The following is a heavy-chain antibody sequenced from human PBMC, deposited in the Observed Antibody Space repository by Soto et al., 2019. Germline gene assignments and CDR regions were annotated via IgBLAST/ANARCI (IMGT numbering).Heavy chain of an antibody. CDR1: GFRFSIYS. V-gene: IGHV3-48*02. CDR2: ITGDSNTI. D-gene: IGHD6-19*01. J-gene: IGHJ4*02. Sequence: EVHLVESGGGLVQPGGSLRLSCEASGFRFSIYSINWSRQAPGKGLEWSAYITGDSNTIKYADSVKGRFTISRDNAKNSVYLQMSSLRDEHTAVYYFARSVEGHFDYWGQGTVVTVSS. CDR3: ARSVEGHFDY.